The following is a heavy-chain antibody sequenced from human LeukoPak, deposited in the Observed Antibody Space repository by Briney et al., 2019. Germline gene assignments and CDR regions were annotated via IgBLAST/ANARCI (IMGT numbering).Heavy chain of an antibody. CDR1: GGSFSGYY. V-gene: IGHV4-34*01. J-gene: IGHJ4*02. D-gene: IGHD3-16*02. CDR3: ARVTYDYVWGSYRPRFDY. CDR2: INHSGST. Sequence: SETLSLTCAVYGGSFSGYYWSWIRQPPGKGLEWIGEINHSGSTNYNPSLKSRVTISVDTSKNQFSLKLSSVTAADTAVYYCARVTYDYVWGSYRPRFDYWGQGTLVTVSS.